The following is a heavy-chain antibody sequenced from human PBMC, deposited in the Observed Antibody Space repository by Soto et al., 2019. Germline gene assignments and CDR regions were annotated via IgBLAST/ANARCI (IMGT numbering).Heavy chain of an antibody. CDR3: ARDRAVRRVINWFDP. D-gene: IGHD3-10*01. CDR1: GGSISSGGYY. CDR2: IYYSGST. Sequence: QVQLQESGPGLVKPSQTLSLTCTVSGGSISSGGYYWSWIRQHPGKGLEWIGYIYYSGSTHYNPSPNSRVTISVDPSKNQFSLKLRSVTAADTAVYYCARDRAVRRVINWFDPWGQGTLVTVSS. J-gene: IGHJ5*02. V-gene: IGHV4-31*03.